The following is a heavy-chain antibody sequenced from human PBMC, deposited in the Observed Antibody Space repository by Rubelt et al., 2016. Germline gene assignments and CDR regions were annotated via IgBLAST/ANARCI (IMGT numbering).Heavy chain of an antibody. CDR2: ISSDSRTI. CDR3: ARDGSVRNYVDPFDY. D-gene: IGHD3-10*01. V-gene: IGHV3-48*02. J-gene: IGHJ4*02. CDR1: GFTFSTYT. Sequence: EVQLVESGGGLVQPGGSLRLSCAASGFTFSTYTMNWVRQAPGKGLEWVSYISSDSRTIYYADAVKGRFTISRDNAKNSLFMLLNSLGDEETAGYYCARDGSVRNYVDPFDYWGQGTMVTVSS.